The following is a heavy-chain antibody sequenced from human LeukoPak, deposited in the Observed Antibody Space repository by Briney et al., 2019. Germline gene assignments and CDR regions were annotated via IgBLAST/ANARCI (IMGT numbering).Heavy chain of an antibody. V-gene: IGHV3-30*01. Sequence: GGSLVLSCAASGFTFSSYAMHWVRQAPGKGLEWVAVISYDGSNKYYADSVKGRFTISRDSSKNTLYLQMNSLRAEDTAVYYCARETLGGVPAAGILDPWGQGTLVTVSS. CDR1: GFTFSSYA. J-gene: IGHJ5*02. D-gene: IGHD2-2*01. CDR2: ISYDGSNK. CDR3: ARETLGGVPAAGILDP.